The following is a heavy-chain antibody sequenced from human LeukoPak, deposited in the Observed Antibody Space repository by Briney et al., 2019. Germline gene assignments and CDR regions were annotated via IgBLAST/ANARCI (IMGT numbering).Heavy chain of an antibody. V-gene: IGHV4-39*07. CDR2: VYYSGGT. D-gene: IGHD6-19*01. J-gene: IGHJ4*02. CDR1: GGSISSNSYY. CDR3: ARDGIAVAGSFDY. Sequence: SETLSLTCTVSGGSISSNSYYWGWIRQPPGKGLEWIGSVYYSGGTYYNPSLKSRVTVSGDTSKNQFSLNLSSVTAADTAVYYCARDGIAVAGSFDYWGQGTLVTVSS.